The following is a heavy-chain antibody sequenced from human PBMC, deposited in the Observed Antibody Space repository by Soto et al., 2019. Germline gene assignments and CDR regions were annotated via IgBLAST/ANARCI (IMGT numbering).Heavy chain of an antibody. J-gene: IGHJ2*01. CDR2: IYHSGST. V-gene: IGHV4-30-2*01. CDR1: GGSISSGGCY. CDR3: ARVPGL. Sequence: QLQLQESGSGLVKPSQTLSLTCAVSGGSISSGGCYWSWIRQPPGKGLEWIGYIYHSGSTYSNPSLQSRVTISVDRAKSQFSLKLGSVTAADTAVYYCARVPGLWGRGTLVTVSS.